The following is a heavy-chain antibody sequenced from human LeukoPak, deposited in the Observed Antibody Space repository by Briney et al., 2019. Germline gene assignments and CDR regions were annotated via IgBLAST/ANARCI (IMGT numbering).Heavy chain of an antibody. CDR2: IYYSGST. V-gene: IGHV4-61*05. CDR3: ARATGIAVAGSLDY. Sequence: PSETLSLTCTVSGGSISSSSYYWGWIRQPPGKGLEWIGYIYYSGSTNYNPSLKSRVTISVDTSKNQFSLKLSSVTAADTAVYYCARATGIAVAGSLDYWGQGTLVTVSS. D-gene: IGHD6-19*01. J-gene: IGHJ4*02. CDR1: GGSISSSSYY.